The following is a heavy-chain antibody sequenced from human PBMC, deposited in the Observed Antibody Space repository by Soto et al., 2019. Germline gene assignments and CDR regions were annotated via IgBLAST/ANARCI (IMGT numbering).Heavy chain of an antibody. CDR3: AKDNCISTSCYRLYNWFDT. V-gene: IGHV3-30*18. CDR2: ISYGGSNK. CDR1: GFTFSSYG. Sequence: PGGSLRLSCAASGFTFSSYGMHWVRQAPGKGLEWVAVISYGGSNKYYADSVKGRFTISRDNSKNTLYLQMNNLRAEDTAVYYCAKDNCISTSCYRLYNWFDTWGQGT. J-gene: IGHJ5*02. D-gene: IGHD2-2*01.